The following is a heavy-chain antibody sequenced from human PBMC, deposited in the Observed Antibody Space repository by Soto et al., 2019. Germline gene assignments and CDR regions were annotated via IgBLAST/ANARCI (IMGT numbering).Heavy chain of an antibody. CDR2: IWYDGSNK. V-gene: IGHV3-33*01. CDR3: ARMDYGDSGDAFAI. CDR1: GFTFSSYG. J-gene: IGHJ3*02. D-gene: IGHD4-17*01. Sequence: QVQLVESGGGVVQPGRSLRLSCAASGFTFSSYGMHWVRQAPGKGLEWVAVIWYDGSNKYYADSVKGRFIISRDNSKNTLYLQMNSLCAEDTAVYYCARMDYGDSGDAFAIWGQGTMVTVSS.